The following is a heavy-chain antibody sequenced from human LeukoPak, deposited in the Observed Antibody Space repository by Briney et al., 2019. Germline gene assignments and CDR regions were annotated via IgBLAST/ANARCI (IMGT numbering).Heavy chain of an antibody. Sequence: GESLRLSCAASGFTFSSYVMSWGRQAPGKGLEWVSTINKNGGETYYADSVKGRFTISRDNSKNTLYLQMNSLRAEDTAVYYCAHPSSGWTSFDYWGQGTLVTVSS. CDR1: GFTFSSYV. CDR3: AHPSSGWTSFDY. V-gene: IGHV3-23*01. D-gene: IGHD6-19*01. J-gene: IGHJ4*02. CDR2: INKNGGET.